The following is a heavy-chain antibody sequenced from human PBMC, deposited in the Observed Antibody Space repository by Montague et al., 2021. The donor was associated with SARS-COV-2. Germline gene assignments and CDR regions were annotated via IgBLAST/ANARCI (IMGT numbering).Heavy chain of an antibody. CDR3: ARPSSGSYYHAFDI. J-gene: IGHJ3*02. D-gene: IGHD1-26*01. CDR1: GFTFSSYA. Sequence: SLRLFCAASGFTFSSYALHWVRQAPGKGLEWVAVISYDGSNKYYADSVKGRFTISRDNSKNTLYLRMNSLRAEDTAVYYCARPSSGSYYHAFDIWGQGTMVTVSS. V-gene: IGHV3-30-3*01. CDR2: ISYDGSNK.